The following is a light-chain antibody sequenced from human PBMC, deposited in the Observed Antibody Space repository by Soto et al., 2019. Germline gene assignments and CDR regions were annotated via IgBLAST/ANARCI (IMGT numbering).Light chain of an antibody. J-gene: IGKJ4*01. V-gene: IGKV1-5*01. CDR3: QQYNSYFLT. CDR1: QSISSW. Sequence: DIQMTQSPSTLSASLGDRVTITGRASQSISSWLAWYQQTPGKAPKILIYDASSLESGVPSRFRGSGSGTEFTLTLSRLQPDDFETYYCQQYNSYFLTFGGGTKVDIK. CDR2: DAS.